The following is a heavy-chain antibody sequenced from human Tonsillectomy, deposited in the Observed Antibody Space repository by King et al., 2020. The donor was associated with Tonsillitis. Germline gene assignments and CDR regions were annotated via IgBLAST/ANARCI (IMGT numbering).Heavy chain of an antibody. D-gene: IGHD6-19*01. J-gene: IGHJ5*02. CDR2: INAGNGNT. Sequence: QLVQSGAEVKKPGASVKVSCKASGYTFTTYAMHWLRQAPGHRLEGMGWINAGNGNTNYSQTFQGRVTITRDTSASTAYMELGSLRSEDTAVYYCARDLRSSGWYVPGVGFDPWGQGTLVTVSS. CDR1: GYTFTTYA. V-gene: IGHV1-3*01. CDR3: ARDLRSSGWYVPGVGFDP.